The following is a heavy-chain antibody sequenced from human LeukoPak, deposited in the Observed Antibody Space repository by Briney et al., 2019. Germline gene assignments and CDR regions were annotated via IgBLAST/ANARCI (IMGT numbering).Heavy chain of an antibody. CDR3: AKDHYLSAGTTPPDFDY. Sequence: PGGSLRLSCAASGFTFSSYGMHWVRQAPGKGLEWVAFIRYDGSNKHYADSVKGRFTISRDNSKNTLYLQMNSLRAEDTAVYYCAKDHYLSAGTTPPDFDYWGQGTLVTVSS. V-gene: IGHV3-30*02. J-gene: IGHJ4*02. CDR2: IRYDGSNK. CDR1: GFTFSSYG. D-gene: IGHD1-1*01.